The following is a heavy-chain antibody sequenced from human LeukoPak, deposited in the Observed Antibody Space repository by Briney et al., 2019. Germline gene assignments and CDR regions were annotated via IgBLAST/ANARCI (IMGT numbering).Heavy chain of an antibody. CDR2: IYSGGST. CDR1: GFTVSSNY. J-gene: IGHJ4*02. CDR3: ARDLAIFGVVFDY. V-gene: IGHV3-66*01. Sequence: GGSLRLSCAASGFTVSSNYMSWVRQAPGTGLEWVSVIYSGGSTYYADSVKGRFTISRDNSKNTLYLQMNSLRAEDTAVYYCARDLAIFGVVFDYWGQGTLVTVSS. D-gene: IGHD3-3*01.